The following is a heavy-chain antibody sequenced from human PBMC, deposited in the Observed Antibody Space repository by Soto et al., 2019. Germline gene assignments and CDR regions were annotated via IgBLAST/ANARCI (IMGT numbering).Heavy chain of an antibody. V-gene: IGHV4-4*02. D-gene: IGHD3-10*01. J-gene: IGHJ4*02. CDR1: GGSISSSNW. Sequence: PSETLSLTCAVSGGSISSSNWWSWVRQPPGKGLEWIGEIYHSGSTNYNPSLKSRVTISVDKSKNQFSLKLSSVTAADTAVYYCACTRARFMVRGVIRSGYYFDYWGQGTLVTVSS. CDR2: IYHSGST. CDR3: ACTRARFMVRGVIRSGYYFDY.